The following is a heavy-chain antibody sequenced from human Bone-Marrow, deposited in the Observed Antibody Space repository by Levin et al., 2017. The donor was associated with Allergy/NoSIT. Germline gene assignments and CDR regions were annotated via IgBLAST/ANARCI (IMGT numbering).Heavy chain of an antibody. V-gene: IGHV3-7*01. Sequence: LSLPCAASGFTFSYSYMSWVRQAPGKGLEWVANIKEDGSEKAYVDSVQGRFSISRDNAKNSLYLQMNSLRAEDTALYYCARDPGWGALDIWGQGTMVTVSS. CDR3: ARDPGWGALDI. J-gene: IGHJ3*02. CDR2: IKEDGSEK. D-gene: IGHD1-26*01. CDR1: GFTFSYSY.